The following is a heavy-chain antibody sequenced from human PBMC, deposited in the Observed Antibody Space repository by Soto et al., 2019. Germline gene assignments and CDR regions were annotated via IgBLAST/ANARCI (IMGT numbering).Heavy chain of an antibody. V-gene: IGHV4-34*01. Sequence: PSETLSLTCAVYGGSFSGYYWSWIRQPPGKGLEWIGEINHSGSTNYNPSLKSRVTMSVDTSKNQFSLKLSSVTAADTAVYYCASHMVRGVPFGYWGQGTLVTVSS. CDR1: GGSFSGYY. D-gene: IGHD3-10*01. CDR2: INHSGST. J-gene: IGHJ4*02. CDR3: ASHMVRGVPFGY.